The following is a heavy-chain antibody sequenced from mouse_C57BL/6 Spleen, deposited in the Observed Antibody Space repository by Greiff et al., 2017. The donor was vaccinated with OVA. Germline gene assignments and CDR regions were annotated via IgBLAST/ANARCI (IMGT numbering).Heavy chain of an antibody. V-gene: IGHV5-9*01. Sequence: VQLKESGGGLVKPGGSLKLSCAASGFTFSSYTMSWVRQTPEKRLEWVATISGGGGNTYYPASVKGRFTISRDNAKNTLYLQMSSLRSEDTALYYCARQGIGYLRDYYAMDYWGQGTSVTVSS. CDR1: GFTFSSYT. CDR2: ISGGGGNT. D-gene: IGHD1-2*01. CDR3: ARQGIGYLRDYYAMDY. J-gene: IGHJ4*01.